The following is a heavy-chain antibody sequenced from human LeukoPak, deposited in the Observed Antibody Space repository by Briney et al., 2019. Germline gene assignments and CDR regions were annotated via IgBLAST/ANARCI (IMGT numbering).Heavy chain of an antibody. CDR2: IKRKTDGGTT. CDR3: TTGPLVTAMNT. J-gene: IGHJ5*02. V-gene: IGHV3-15*05. Sequence: PGGSLRLSCAASGFTFSNAWMTWVRQVPGKGLEWVGRIKRKTDGGTTEYAAPVKGRFTISRDDSKTTVYLQMNSLKIEDTAVYHCTTGPLVTAMNTWGQGTLVTVSS. D-gene: IGHD2-21*02. CDR1: GFTFSNAW.